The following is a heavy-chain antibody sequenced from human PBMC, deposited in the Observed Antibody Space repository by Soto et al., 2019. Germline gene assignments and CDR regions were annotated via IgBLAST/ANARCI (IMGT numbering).Heavy chain of an antibody. CDR3: AREMKYSSSWYQYYYYYGMDV. D-gene: IGHD6-13*01. V-gene: IGHV1-2*02. Sequence: ASVKVSCKASGYTFTGYYMHWVRQAPGQGLEWMGWINPNSGGTNYAQKFQGRVTMTRDTSISTAYMELSRPRSEDTAVYYCAREMKYSSSWYQYYYYYGMDVWGQGTTVTVSS. J-gene: IGHJ6*02. CDR2: INPNSGGT. CDR1: GYTFTGYY.